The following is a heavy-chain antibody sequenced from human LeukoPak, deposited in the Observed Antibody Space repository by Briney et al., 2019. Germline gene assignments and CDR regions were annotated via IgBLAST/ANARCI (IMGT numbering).Heavy chain of an antibody. V-gene: IGHV4-31*03. CDR3: ARETVADSSSWQSADY. J-gene: IGHJ4*02. CDR2: IYYSGST. CDR1: GGSISSGGYY. D-gene: IGHD6-13*01. Sequence: SETLSLTCTVSGGSISSGGYYWSWIRQHPGKGLEWIVYIYYSGSTYYNPSLKSRVTISVDTSKNQFSLKLSSVTAADTAVYYCARETVADSSSWQSADYWGQGTLVTVSS.